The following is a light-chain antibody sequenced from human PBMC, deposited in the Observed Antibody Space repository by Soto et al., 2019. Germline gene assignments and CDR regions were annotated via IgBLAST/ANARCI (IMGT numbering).Light chain of an antibody. J-gene: IGKJ1*01. CDR3: YQCYSTTWT. CDR1: QSISSY. V-gene: IGKV1-39*01. CDR2: AAS. Sequence: DIQMTQSPSSLSASVGDRVTITCRTSQSISSYLNWYQQKPGKAPKLLIYAASSLQSGVPSRFSGSGSGTDFNLNISNLQPEDFATYYCYQCYSTTWTFGQGTKVEIK.